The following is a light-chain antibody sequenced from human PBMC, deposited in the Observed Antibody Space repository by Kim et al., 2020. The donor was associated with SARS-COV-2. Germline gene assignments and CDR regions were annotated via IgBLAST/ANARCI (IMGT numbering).Light chain of an antibody. V-gene: IGKV1-27*01. CDR2: GAS. J-gene: IGKJ1*01. CDR1: QGISNS. CDR3: QKYNSAPWT. Sequence: DIQMAQSPSSLSASVGDRVTITCRASQGISNSLAWYRQKPGKVTMLLIYGASTLRSGVPSRFRGSGSGTDFTLTISSLQPEDAATYYCQKYNSAPWTFGQGTKVDIK.